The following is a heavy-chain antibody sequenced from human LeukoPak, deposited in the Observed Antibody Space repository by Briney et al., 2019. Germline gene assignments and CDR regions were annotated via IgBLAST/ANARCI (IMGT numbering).Heavy chain of an antibody. CDR3: AKSDSYRGSLRSFVY. CDR2: ISGSGGST. J-gene: IGHJ4*02. D-gene: IGHD1-26*01. Sequence: GGSLRLSCAASGFTFSSYAMSWVRQAPGKGLEWVSAISGSGGSTYYADSVKGRFTISRDNSKNTLYLQMNSLRAEDTAVYYCAKSDSYRGSLRSFVYWGQGTLVTVSS. V-gene: IGHV3-23*01. CDR1: GFTFSSYA.